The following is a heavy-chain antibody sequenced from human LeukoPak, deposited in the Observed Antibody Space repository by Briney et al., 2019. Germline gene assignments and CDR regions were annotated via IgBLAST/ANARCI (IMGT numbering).Heavy chain of an antibody. CDR3: ARVRHPGGGYDSSSYYYGMDV. J-gene: IGHJ6*02. CDR2: VVVSSGNT. D-gene: IGHD5-12*01. CDR1: GFTVTSSA. Sequence: SLKLSCKASGFTVTSSAVHWVRQDRGQRLEWIGWVVVSSGNTNYAQKFQERVTITRDMSTSTAYMELSSLRSEDTAVYYCARVRHPGGGYDSSSYYYGMDVWGQGTTVTVSS. V-gene: IGHV1-58*01.